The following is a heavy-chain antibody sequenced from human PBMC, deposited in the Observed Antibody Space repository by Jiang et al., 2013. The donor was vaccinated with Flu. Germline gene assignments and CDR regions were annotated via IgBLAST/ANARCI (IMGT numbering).Heavy chain of an antibody. Sequence: YSPSFQGQVTISADKSISTAYLQWSSLKASDTAMYYCARLTMVRGVSSWGQGTLVTVSS. D-gene: IGHD3-10*01. CDR3: ARLTMVRGVSS. J-gene: IGHJ4*02. V-gene: IGHV5-51*01.